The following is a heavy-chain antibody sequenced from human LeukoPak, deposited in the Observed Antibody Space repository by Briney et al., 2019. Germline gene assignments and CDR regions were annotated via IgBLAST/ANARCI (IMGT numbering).Heavy chain of an antibody. J-gene: IGHJ3*02. CDR2: ISGGGTTT. Sequence: GGSLGLSCAASGFTFSTYAMTWVRQAPGKGLEWVSAISGGGTTTYYADSVKGRFTISRDNSKNTLYLQMNSLRAEDTAVYYCAKRNDPYYYDSSGSQSPAFDIWGQGSMVTVSS. CDR1: GFTFSTYA. D-gene: IGHD3-22*01. V-gene: IGHV3-23*01. CDR3: AKRNDPYYYDSSGSQSPAFDI.